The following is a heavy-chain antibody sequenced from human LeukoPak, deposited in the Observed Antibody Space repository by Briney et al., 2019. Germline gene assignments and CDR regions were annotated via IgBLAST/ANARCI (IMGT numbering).Heavy chain of an antibody. J-gene: IGHJ4*02. CDR1: GGSISVYY. V-gene: IGHV4-59*01. CDR2: IYNSGST. D-gene: IGHD3-10*01. Sequence: SETPSLTCTVSGGSISVYYWSWIRQPPGKGLEWIGYIYNSGSTNYNPSLKSRLTISVDTSKNQFSLKLSSVTAADTAVYYCARDRELGYWGQGTLVTVSS. CDR3: ARDRELGY.